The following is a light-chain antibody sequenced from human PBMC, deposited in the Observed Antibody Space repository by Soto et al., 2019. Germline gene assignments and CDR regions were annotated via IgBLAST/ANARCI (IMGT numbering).Light chain of an antibody. CDR2: EVT. CDR1: SSDVGDYSY. V-gene: IGLV2-8*01. Sequence: QSALTQPPSASGSPGQSVTISCTGTSSDVGDYSYVSWYQQHPGKAPKLMIYEVTKRPSGVPDRFSGSKSGNTASLTVSGLQAEDEADYYCSSYAGNNNLLFGGGTKHTVL. CDR3: SSYAGNNNLL. J-gene: IGLJ2*01.